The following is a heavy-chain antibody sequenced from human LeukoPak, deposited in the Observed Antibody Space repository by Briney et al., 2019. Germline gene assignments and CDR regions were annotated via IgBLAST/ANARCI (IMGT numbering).Heavy chain of an antibody. D-gene: IGHD1-1*01. CDR1: GFTFSSYW. Sequence: PGGSLRLSCAASGFTFSSYWMSWVRQAPGKVLEWVANIQQDGSEKYYVDSVKGRFTISRDNAKNSLFLQMNSLRGEDTAIYYCARCTTGKTFGSLREIKKSREIDYWGQGTLVTVSS. CDR2: IQQDGSEK. CDR3: ARCTTGKTFGSLREIKKSREIDY. V-gene: IGHV3-7*01. J-gene: IGHJ4*02.